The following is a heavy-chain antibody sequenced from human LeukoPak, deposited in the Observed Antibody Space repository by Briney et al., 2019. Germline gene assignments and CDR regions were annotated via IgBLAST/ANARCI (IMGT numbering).Heavy chain of an antibody. CDR3: ARDVRYSYDYVNAFDI. J-gene: IGHJ3*02. CDR1: GGSISNYY. Sequence: SETLSLTCTVSGGSISNYYWSWIRQPPGKGLEWIGFIYYSGSTNYNPSLKSRVTISVDTSKNQFSLKLSSVTAADTAVYYCARDVRYSYDYVNAFDIWGQGTMVTVSS. D-gene: IGHD5-18*01. CDR2: IYYSGST. V-gene: IGHV4-59*01.